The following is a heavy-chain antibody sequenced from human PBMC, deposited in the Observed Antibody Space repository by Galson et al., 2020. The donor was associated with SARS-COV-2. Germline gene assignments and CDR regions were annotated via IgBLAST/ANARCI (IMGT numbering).Heavy chain of an antibody. CDR1: GFTFSNYE. CDR2: ISDTGTNI. V-gene: IGHV3-48*03. Sequence: GESLKISCAASGFTFSNYEMNWVRQAPGKGLEWISYISDTGTNIYYADSVKGRFTISREDAENSLYLQMTSLRAEDTAFYYSASPYLAAATFFGAFDLWGQGTMVTVSS. D-gene: IGHD6-13*01. CDR3: ASPYLAAATFFGAFDL. J-gene: IGHJ3*01.